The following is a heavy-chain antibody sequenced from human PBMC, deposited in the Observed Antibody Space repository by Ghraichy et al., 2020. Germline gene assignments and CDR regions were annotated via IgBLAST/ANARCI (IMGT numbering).Heavy chain of an antibody. Sequence: GGSLRLSCAASGFTFTSYAMSWVRQAPGKGLEWVSIMSGSGGSTYYADSVKGRFTISRDNSKNTLYLQMNSLRAEDTAVYYCAKDNHDRRVSVLFDYWGQGTLVTVSS. CDR3: AKDNHDRRVSVLFDY. CDR2: MSGSGGST. CDR1: GFTFTSYA. V-gene: IGHV3-23*01. D-gene: IGHD1-14*01. J-gene: IGHJ4*02.